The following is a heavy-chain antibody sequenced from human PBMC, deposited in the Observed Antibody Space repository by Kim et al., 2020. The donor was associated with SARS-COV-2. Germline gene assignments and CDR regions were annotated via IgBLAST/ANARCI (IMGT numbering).Heavy chain of an antibody. Sequence: AESVKGRITISRDNSKNTLYLQLNSRRAEDTAVYYCARSAMGGYYYGMDVWGQGTTVTVSS. CDR3: ARSAMGGYYYGMDV. J-gene: IGHJ6*02. V-gene: IGHV3-30*01. D-gene: IGHD5-18*01.